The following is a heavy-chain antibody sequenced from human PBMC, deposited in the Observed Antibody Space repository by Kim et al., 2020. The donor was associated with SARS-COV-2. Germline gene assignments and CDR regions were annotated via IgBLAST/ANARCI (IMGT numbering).Heavy chain of an antibody. CDR1: GFTFSNYA. V-gene: IGHV3-23*01. Sequence: GGSLRLSCAASGFTFSNYAMSWVRQAPGKGLEWVSYIRGGGAVTHYAGSVKGRFTISRDNFKNMLYLQLDSLRAEDTAVYYCAKCHSNWGNDAFDIWGLGTMVTVSS. J-gene: IGHJ3*02. CDR3: AKCHSNWGNDAFDI. CDR2: IRGGGAVT. D-gene: IGHD3-16*01.